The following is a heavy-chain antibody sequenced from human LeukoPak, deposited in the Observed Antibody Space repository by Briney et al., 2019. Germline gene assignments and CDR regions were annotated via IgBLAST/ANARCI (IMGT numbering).Heavy chain of an antibody. CDR3: ARGHMVRGVISPYGMDV. CDR1: GGTFSSYA. D-gene: IGHD3-10*01. V-gene: IGHV1-69*06. CDR2: IIPIFGTA. Sequence: ASVKVSCKASGGTFSSYAISWVRQAPAQGLEWMGGIIPIFGTANYAQKFQGRVTITADKSTSTAYMALSSLRSEDTAVYYCARGHMVRGVISPYGMDVWGKGTTVTVSS. J-gene: IGHJ6*04.